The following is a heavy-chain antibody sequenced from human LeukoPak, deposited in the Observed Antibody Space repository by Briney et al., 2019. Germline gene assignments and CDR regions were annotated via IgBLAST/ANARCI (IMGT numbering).Heavy chain of an antibody. CDR2: INHSRST. V-gene: IGHV4-34*01. Sequence: PSETLSLTCAVYGGSFSGYYWSWIRQPPGKGLEWIGEINHSRSTNYNPSLKSRVTISVDTSKNQFSLKLSSVTAADTAVYYCARSPRVDNWFDPWGQGTLVTVSS. CDR3: ARSPRVDNWFDP. D-gene: IGHD5/OR15-5a*01. CDR1: GGSFSGYY. J-gene: IGHJ5*02.